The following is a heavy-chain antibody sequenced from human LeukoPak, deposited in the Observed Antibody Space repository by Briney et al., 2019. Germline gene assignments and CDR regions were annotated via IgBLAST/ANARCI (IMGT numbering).Heavy chain of an antibody. CDR3: ARDLSVGALEF. J-gene: IGHJ4*02. V-gene: IGHV3-33*01. Sequence: GGSLRLSCAASGFTFSNSGFHWVRQSPGKGLECVALIWSDGTRDNYADSVKGRFTISRDNSKNTLYLQLSSLRVEDTAVYYCARDLSVGALEFWGQGTLVSVSS. CDR2: IWSDGTRD. D-gene: IGHD1-1*01. CDR1: GFTFSNSG.